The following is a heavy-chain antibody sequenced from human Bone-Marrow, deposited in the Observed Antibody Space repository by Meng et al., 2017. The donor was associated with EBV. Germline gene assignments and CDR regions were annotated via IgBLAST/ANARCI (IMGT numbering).Heavy chain of an antibody. D-gene: IGHD2-21*01. CDR1: GGTLNKFA. Sequence: QVQLGWSEAEVKKPGYSGRGSCKASGGTLNKFAINWVRQAPGEGLEWMGGIIPVLGATNYADNFQGRMKIIADESTNTAYMELSKLTPADTALYYCARDNGDTMTNPYFDYWGQGTLVTVSS. J-gene: IGHJ4*02. CDR3: ARDNGDTMTNPYFDY. V-gene: IGHV1-69*01. CDR2: IIPVLGAT.